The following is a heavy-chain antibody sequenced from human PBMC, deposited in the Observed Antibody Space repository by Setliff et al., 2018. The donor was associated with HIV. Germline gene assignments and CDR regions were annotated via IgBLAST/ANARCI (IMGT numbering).Heavy chain of an antibody. V-gene: IGHV4-39*07. J-gene: IGHJ3*02. CDR3: ATKLYCTNGVCLDAFDI. CDR2: IYYSGTT. D-gene: IGHD2-8*01. Sequence: SETLSLTCTVSGGSISSSHYYWDWIRQPPGKGLEWIGSIYYSGTTYYNPSLKSRVTISFDTSDSTAYLQISDLKAEDTAVYYCATKLYCTNGVCLDAFDIWGQGTMVTVSS. CDR1: GGSISSSHYY.